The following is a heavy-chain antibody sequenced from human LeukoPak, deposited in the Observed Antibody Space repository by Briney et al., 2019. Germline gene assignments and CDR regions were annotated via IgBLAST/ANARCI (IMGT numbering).Heavy chain of an antibody. Sequence: PGGSLRLCCAASGFTVSSKLMSCLRQAPGKGLEWVSVIYSGGSTYYADSVKGRFTISRDKSKNTLYVQMNSLRAEDTAVYYCARSTSGHNWFDPWGQTTLVT. V-gene: IGHV3-53*01. J-gene: IGHJ5*02. CDR1: GFTVSSKL. CDR2: IYSGGST. D-gene: IGHD6-25*01. CDR3: ARSTSGHNWFDP.